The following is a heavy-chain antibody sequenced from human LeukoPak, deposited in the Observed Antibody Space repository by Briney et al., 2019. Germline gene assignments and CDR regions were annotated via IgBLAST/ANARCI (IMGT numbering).Heavy chain of an antibody. V-gene: IGHV1-18*01. CDR2: ISAYNGNT. CDR1: GFTFTSYG. CDR3: ARVPPQSSSWYDYYYYGMDV. Sequence: GGSLRLSCAASGFTFTSYGISWVRQAPGQGLEWMGWISAYNGNTNYAQKLQGRVTMTTDTSTSTAYMELRSLRSDDTAVYYCARVPPQSSSWYDYYYYGMDVWGQGTTVTVSS. J-gene: IGHJ6*02. D-gene: IGHD6-13*01.